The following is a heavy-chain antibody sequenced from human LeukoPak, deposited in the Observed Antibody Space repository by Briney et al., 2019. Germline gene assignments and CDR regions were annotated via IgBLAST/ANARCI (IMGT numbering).Heavy chain of an antibody. CDR2: ISYDGSNK. D-gene: IGHD1-1*01. CDR3: ARGDWNAFDI. CDR1: GFTFSSYA. J-gene: IGHJ3*02. V-gene: IGHV3-30-3*01. Sequence: PGGSLRLSCAASGFTFSSYAMHWVRQAPGKGLEWVAVISYDGSNKYYADSVKGRFTISRDNSKNTLYLQMNSLRAEDTAVYYCARGDWNAFDIWGQGTMVTVSS.